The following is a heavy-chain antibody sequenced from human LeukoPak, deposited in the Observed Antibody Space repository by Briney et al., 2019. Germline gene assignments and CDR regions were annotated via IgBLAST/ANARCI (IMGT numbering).Heavy chain of an antibody. J-gene: IGHJ4*02. CDR3: ARDLEAAASSY. CDR2: IIPIFGTA. CDR1: GYTFTSYA. Sequence: GASVKVSCKASGYTFTSYAMNWVRQAPGQGLEWMGGIIPIFGTANYAQKFQGRVTITADESTSTAYMELSSLRSEDTAVYYCARDLEAAASSYWGQGTLVTVSS. V-gene: IGHV1-69*13. D-gene: IGHD6-13*01.